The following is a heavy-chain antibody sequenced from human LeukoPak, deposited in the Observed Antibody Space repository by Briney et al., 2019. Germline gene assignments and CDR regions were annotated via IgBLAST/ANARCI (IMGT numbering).Heavy chain of an antibody. CDR2: LYYSGST. J-gene: IGHJ5*02. D-gene: IGHD6-19*01. V-gene: IGHV4-39*01. CDR3: ARHCVSSLWGSGSPRGFDP. CDR1: GGSISSSSYY. Sequence: SETLSLTCTVSGGSISSSSYYWGWIRQPPGKGLEWIGSLYYSGSTYYNPSLKSRVTISVDTSKNQFSLKLSSVTAADTAVYYCARHCVSSLWGSGSPRGFDPWGQGTLVTVSS.